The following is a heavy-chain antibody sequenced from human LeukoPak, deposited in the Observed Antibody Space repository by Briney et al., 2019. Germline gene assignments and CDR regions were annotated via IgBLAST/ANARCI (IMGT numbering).Heavy chain of an antibody. V-gene: IGHV1-18*01. Sequence: ASVKVSCKASGYTLTSYGISWVRQAPGQGLEWMGWISAYNGNTNYAQKLQGRVTMTTDTSTSTAYMELRSLRSDDTAVYYCARDEQGYYDILNAIDYWGQGTLVTVSS. CDR3: ARDEQGYYDILNAIDY. D-gene: IGHD3-9*01. J-gene: IGHJ4*02. CDR1: GYTLTSYG. CDR2: ISAYNGNT.